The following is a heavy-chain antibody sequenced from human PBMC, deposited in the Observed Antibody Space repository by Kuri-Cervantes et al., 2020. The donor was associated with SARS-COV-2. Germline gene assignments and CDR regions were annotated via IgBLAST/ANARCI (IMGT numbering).Heavy chain of an antibody. J-gene: IGHJ3*02. V-gene: IGHV3-21*01. Sequence: GGSLRLSCAASGFTFSSYSMNWVRQAPGTGLEWVSSISSSSSYIYYADSVKGRFTISRDNAKNSLYLQMNSLRAEDTAVYYCARDRPSNYYGSGSSLDAFDIWGQGTMVTVSS. CDR2: ISSSSSYI. CDR1: GFTFSSYS. CDR3: ARDRPSNYYGSGSSLDAFDI. D-gene: IGHD3-10*01.